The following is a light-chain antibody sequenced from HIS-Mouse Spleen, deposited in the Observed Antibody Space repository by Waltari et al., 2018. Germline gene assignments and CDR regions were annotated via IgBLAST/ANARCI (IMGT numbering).Light chain of an antibody. CDR1: SSDVGGSHY. CDR2: DVS. V-gene: IGLV2-14*03. J-gene: IGLJ1*01. Sequence: QSALTQPASVSGSPGQSITISCTGTSSDVGGSHYVSWYQQHPGKAPKLRIYDVSNRPSGVSNRFSGSKSGNTASLTISGLQAEDEADYYCSSYTSSSTYVFGTGTKVTVL. CDR3: SSYTSSSTYV.